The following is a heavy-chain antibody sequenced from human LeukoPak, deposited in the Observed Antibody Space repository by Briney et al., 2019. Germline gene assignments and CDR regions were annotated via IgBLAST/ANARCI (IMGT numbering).Heavy chain of an antibody. Sequence: GGSLRLSCAASGFTFNTYAMHWVRQAPGKGLEWVAVISYDGSHKYYADSAKGRFTISTDNSKNMVYLQMSSLRAEDTAVYYCAKVTMGDIWFDPWGQRTLVTVSS. CDR1: GFTFNTYA. J-gene: IGHJ5*02. CDR2: ISYDGSHK. CDR3: AKVTMGDIWFDP. V-gene: IGHV3-30*04.